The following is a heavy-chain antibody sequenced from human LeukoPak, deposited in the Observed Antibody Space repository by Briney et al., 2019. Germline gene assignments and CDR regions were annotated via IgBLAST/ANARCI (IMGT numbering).Heavy chain of an antibody. J-gene: IGHJ3*02. CDR1: GYTFTNYN. D-gene: IGHD6-19*01. V-gene: IGHV1-8*02. Sequence: ASVKVSCKASGYTFTNYNINWVRQATGQGLEWMGWMNPNSGNTGYAQKFQGRVTMTRDTSTSTVYMELSSLRSEDTAVYYCATEGIAVAGHDAFDIWGQGTMVTVSS. CDR3: ATEGIAVAGHDAFDI. CDR2: MNPNSGNT.